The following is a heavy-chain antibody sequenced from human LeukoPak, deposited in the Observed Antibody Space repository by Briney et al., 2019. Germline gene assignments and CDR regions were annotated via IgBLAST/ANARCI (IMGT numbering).Heavy chain of an antibody. Sequence: QPGGSLRLSCAASGFTFSSYAMHWVRQAPGKALEWVAVISYDGSNKYYADSVKGRCTIFRDNSKNTLYLQMNSLSPDDTAVYYCARAIAAAGNTWFDPWGQGTLVTVSS. CDR3: ARAIAAAGNTWFDP. CDR2: ISYDGSNK. CDR1: GFTFSSYA. J-gene: IGHJ5*02. D-gene: IGHD6-13*01. V-gene: IGHV3-30*04.